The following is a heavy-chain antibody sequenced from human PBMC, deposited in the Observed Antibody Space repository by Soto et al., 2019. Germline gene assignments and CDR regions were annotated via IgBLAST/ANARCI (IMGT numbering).Heavy chain of an antibody. CDR2: ISGSGGST. CDR3: AKCLYDFYYMDV. J-gene: IGHJ6*03. V-gene: IGHV3-23*01. D-gene: IGHD3-3*01. Sequence: GGSLRLSCAASGFTFSSYAMSWVRQAPGKGLEWVSAISGSGGSTYYADYVKGRFTISRDNSKNKLYLQMNSLRAEDTAVYYCAKCLYDFYYMDVWGKGTTVTVSS. CDR1: GFTFSSYA.